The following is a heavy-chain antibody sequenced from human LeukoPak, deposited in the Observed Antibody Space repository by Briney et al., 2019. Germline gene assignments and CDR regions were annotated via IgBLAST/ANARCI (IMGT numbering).Heavy chain of an antibody. J-gene: IGHJ3*02. CDR3: ARDGLRSPKPRTTQKWELLLWAYDAFDI. CDR1: GFTFSSYS. D-gene: IGHD1-26*01. V-gene: IGHV3-21*01. CDR2: ISSSSSYI. Sequence: GGSLRLSCAASGFTFSSYSMNWVRQAPGKGLEWVSSISSSSSYIYYADSVKGRFTISRDNAKNSLYLQMNSLRAEDTAVYYCARDGLRSPKPRTTQKWELLLWAYDAFDIWGQGTMVTVSS.